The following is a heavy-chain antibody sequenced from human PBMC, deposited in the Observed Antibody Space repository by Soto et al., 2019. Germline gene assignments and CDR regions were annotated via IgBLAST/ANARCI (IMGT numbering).Heavy chain of an antibody. J-gene: IGHJ6*02. CDR3: ARQGGSAWTGGMDV. D-gene: IGHD3-10*01. Sequence: QVQLVQSGAEVRKPGSSVRVSCKASGGSFNRHTISWVRQAPGQGLEWMGGINAGNGNTKYSQKFQGRVTITRDTSASTAYMELSSLLSEDTAVYYCARQGGSAWTGGMDVWGQGTTVTVSS. CDR1: GGSFNRHT. CDR2: INAGNGNT. V-gene: IGHV1-3*01.